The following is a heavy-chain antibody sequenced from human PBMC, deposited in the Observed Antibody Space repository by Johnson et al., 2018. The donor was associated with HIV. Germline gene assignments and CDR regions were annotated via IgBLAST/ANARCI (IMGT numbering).Heavy chain of an antibody. J-gene: IGHJ3*02. CDR3: ASDRGDVWGVTGDAYDI. D-gene: IGHD3-16*01. V-gene: IGHV3-20*04. CDR2: INWNVGST. CDR1: GFTSDDYG. Sequence: VQLVEAGGGVVRPGGSLRLSCAASGFTSDDYGMSWVRQAPGKVLEWVAGINWNVGSTGYADSVKARFTISRDIAKTSLYLQMNSLRAEDTALYYCASDRGDVWGVTGDAYDIWGQGTMIPVSS.